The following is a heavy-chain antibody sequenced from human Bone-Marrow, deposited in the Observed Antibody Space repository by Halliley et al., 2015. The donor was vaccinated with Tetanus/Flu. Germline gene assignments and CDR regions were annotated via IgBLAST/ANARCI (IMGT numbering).Heavy chain of an antibody. D-gene: IGHD3-16*02. CDR1: GVSLISSGYY. V-gene: IGHV4-39*01. CDR3: ARHYRHWLFDY. Sequence: TLSLTCTVSGVSLISSGYYWGWIRQPPGKGLEWIGSLYYSGSTYYNPSLKSRVSISVDTSKNHLSLNLNSVTAADTAVYYCARHYRHWLFDYWGQGTLVTVSS. CDR2: LYYSGST. J-gene: IGHJ4*02.